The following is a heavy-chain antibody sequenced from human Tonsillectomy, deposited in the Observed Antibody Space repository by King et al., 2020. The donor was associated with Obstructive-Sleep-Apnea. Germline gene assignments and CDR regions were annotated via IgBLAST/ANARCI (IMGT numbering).Heavy chain of an antibody. J-gene: IGHJ6*02. CDR1: GFTFSSYN. V-gene: IGHV3-21*01. D-gene: IGHD2/OR15-2a*01. CDR2: ISSSSIYI. Sequence: LQLVQSGGGLVKPGGSLRLSCAASGFTFSSYNMNWVRQAPGKGLEWVSSISSSSIYIYHADSVKGRFTISRDNAKNSLYLQMNSLRAEDTAVYYCARVLGSVGMDVWGQGTTVTVSS. CDR3: ARVLGSVGMDV.